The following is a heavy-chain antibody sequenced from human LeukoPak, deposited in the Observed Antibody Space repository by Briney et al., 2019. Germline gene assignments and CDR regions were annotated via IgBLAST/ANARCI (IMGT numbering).Heavy chain of an antibody. D-gene: IGHD3-22*01. Sequence: GGSLRLSCAASGFTFSSYSMNWVRQAPGKGLEWVSSISSSSSYIYYADSVKGRFTISRDNSKNTLYLQMNSLRAEDTAVYYCAKFDITMIVVEGYYFDYWGQGTLVTVSS. V-gene: IGHV3-21*04. CDR3: AKFDITMIVVEGYYFDY. CDR2: ISSSSSYI. J-gene: IGHJ4*02. CDR1: GFTFSSYS.